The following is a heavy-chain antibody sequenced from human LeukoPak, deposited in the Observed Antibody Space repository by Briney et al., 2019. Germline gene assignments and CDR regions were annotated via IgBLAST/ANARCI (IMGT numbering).Heavy chain of an antibody. CDR3: AKPGCSSTSCQDFDY. J-gene: IGHJ4*02. D-gene: IGHD2-2*01. V-gene: IGHV3-23*01. CDR1: GFTFSSYA. CDR2: ISGSGGST. Sequence: PGGSLRLSCAASGFTFSSYAMSWVSQAPGKGLEWVSAISGSGGSTYYADSVKGRFTISRDNSKNTLYLQMNSLRAEDTAVYYCAKPGCSSTSCQDFDYWGQGTLVTVSS.